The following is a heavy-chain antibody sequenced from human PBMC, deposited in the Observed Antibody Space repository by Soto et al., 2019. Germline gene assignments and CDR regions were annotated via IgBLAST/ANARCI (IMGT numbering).Heavy chain of an antibody. D-gene: IGHD2-15*01. V-gene: IGHV3-30*18. CDR1: GFTFSYG. CDR2: ISYDSSNK. Sequence: VQLLESGGGLIQPGGSLRLSCAASGFTFSYGIHWLRQAPGKGLAWVAYISYDSSNKFYGDSVKGRVTISSDNSKNTQFLQMNSLRAEDTAVYYCAKLVIGYCSGNTCDDYWGQGTLVAVSS. CDR3: AKLVIGYCSGNTCDDY. J-gene: IGHJ4*02.